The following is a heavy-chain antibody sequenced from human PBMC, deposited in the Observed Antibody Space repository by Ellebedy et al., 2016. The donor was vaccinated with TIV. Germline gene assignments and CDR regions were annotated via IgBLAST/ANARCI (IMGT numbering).Heavy chain of an antibody. D-gene: IGHD3-22*01. CDR3: ARDSYYYDSSGYRPKSDYYYYYGMDV. CDR1: GYTFTGYY. J-gene: IGHJ6*02. CDR2: INPNSGGT. V-gene: IGHV1-2*04. Sequence: ASVKVSXXASGYTFTGYYMHWVRQAPGQGLEWMGWINPNSGGTNYAQKFQGWVTMTRDTSISTAYMELSRLRSDDTAVYYCARDSYYYDSSGYRPKSDYYYYYGMDVWGQGTTVTVSS.